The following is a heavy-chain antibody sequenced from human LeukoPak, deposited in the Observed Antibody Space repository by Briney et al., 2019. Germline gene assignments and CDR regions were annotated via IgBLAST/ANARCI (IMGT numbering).Heavy chain of an antibody. D-gene: IGHD6-25*01. CDR1: KFTFSNYA. Sequence: PGGSLRLSCTASKFTFSNYAMTWVRQTPGKGLQWVSSISETGGNKYYADSVKGRFIISRDNSKNTVFLQMNSLRGEDTAVYYCVRDFSGKWSLEYWGQGTLVTVSS. CDR2: ISETGGNK. V-gene: IGHV3-23*01. CDR3: VRDFSGKWSLEY. J-gene: IGHJ4*02.